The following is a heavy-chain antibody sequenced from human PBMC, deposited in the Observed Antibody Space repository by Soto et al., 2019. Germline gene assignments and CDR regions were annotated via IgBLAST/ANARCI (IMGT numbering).Heavy chain of an antibody. V-gene: IGHV1-69*01. CDR2: IIPYYNTL. J-gene: IGHJ4*02. D-gene: IGHD6-13*01. CDR3: ASGASRWYPYFFDS. CDR1: GGTFSSYA. Sequence: QVPLVQSGAEVKKPGSSVTVSCKASGGTFSSYAIHWVRQAPGQGLEWMGGIIPYYNTLNYAQKFQDRVTITADDSTNTVYMELSSLRSDDTAVYFCASGASRWYPYFFDSWAQGTLVTVSS.